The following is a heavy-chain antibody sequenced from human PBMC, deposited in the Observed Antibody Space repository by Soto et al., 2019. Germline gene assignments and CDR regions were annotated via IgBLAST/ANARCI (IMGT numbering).Heavy chain of an antibody. CDR3: AKDQYYFDC. CDR2: ISYDGSNK. CDR1: GFTFSSYG. J-gene: IGHJ4*02. Sequence: QVQLVESGGGVVQPGRSLRLSCAASGFTFSSYGMHWVRQAPGKGLEWVAVISYDGSNKYYADSVKGRFTISRDNSKNTLYLQMNSLRAEDTAVYYCAKDQYYFDCWGQGTLVTVSS. V-gene: IGHV3-30*18.